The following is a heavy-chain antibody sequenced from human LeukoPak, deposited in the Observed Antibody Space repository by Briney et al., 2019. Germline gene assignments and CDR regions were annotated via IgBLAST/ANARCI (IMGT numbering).Heavy chain of an antibody. Sequence: GGSLRLSCAASGFTFSSYAMHWVRQAPGKGLEYVSAISSNGGSTYYANSVKGRFTISRDNSKNTLYLQMGSLRAEDMAVYYCARDPDNWNWAGYYYYYMDVWGKGTTVTVSS. V-gene: IGHV3-64*01. J-gene: IGHJ6*03. CDR2: ISSNGGST. CDR1: GFTFSSYA. CDR3: ARDPDNWNWAGYYYYYMDV. D-gene: IGHD1-7*01.